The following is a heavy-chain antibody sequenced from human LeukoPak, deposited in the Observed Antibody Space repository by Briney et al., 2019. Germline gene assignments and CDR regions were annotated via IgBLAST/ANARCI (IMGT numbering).Heavy chain of an antibody. J-gene: IGHJ3*02. Sequence: GGSLRLSCAASGFTFSSYSMNWVRQAPGKGLEWVSSISSSSSYIYYADSVKGRFTISRDNAKNSLYLQMNSLRAEDTAVYYCARAAAIKAGAFDIWGQGTMVTVSS. CDR2: ISSSSSYI. V-gene: IGHV3-21*01. CDR3: ARAAAIKAGAFDI. D-gene: IGHD2-2*02. CDR1: GFTFSSYS.